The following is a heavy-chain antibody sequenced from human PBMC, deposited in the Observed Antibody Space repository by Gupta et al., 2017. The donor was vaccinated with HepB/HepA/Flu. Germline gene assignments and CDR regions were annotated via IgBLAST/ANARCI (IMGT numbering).Heavy chain of an antibody. D-gene: IGHD3-10*01. J-gene: IGHJ6*02. CDR3: AKDLTRLYGSGRYPSGGMDA. CDR1: GFIFSGFG. V-gene: IGHV3-30*18. Sequence: QVQLEEYGGGVVQPGRLLRLSCAACGFIFSGFGLHWVSQAPGQGLEWVASISYSGSNKDYTDSVKGRFTISRDNSKNTLYVQMNSLRPEDTAVYYCAKDLTRLYGSGRYPSGGMDAWGQGTTVTVSS. CDR2: ISYSGSNK.